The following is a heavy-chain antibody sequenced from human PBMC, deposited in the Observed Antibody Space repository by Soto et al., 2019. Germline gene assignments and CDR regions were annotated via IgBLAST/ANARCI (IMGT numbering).Heavy chain of an antibody. CDR3: AKDMNVGDYDILTGFDY. V-gene: IGHV3-30*18. Sequence: GGSLRLSCAASGFTFSSDGMHWVRQAPGKGLEWVAVISYDGSNKYYADSVKGRFTISGDNSKNTLYLQMNSLRAEDTAVYYCAKDMNVGDYDILTGFDYWGQGTLVTVSS. CDR2: ISYDGSNK. J-gene: IGHJ4*02. CDR1: GFTFSSDG. D-gene: IGHD3-9*01.